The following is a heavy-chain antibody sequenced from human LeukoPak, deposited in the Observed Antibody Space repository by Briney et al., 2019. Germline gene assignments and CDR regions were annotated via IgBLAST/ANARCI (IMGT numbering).Heavy chain of an antibody. D-gene: IGHD3-9*01. V-gene: IGHV4-59*01. CDR3: ARVGRYFDWYIDY. CDR2: IYYSGST. Sequence: SETLSLTCTVPGGSISSYDWSWIRQPPGKGLEWIGYIYYSGSTNYNPSLKSRVTISVDTSKNQFSLKLSSVTAADTAVYYCARVGRYFDWYIDYWGQGTLVTVSS. J-gene: IGHJ4*02. CDR1: GGSISSYD.